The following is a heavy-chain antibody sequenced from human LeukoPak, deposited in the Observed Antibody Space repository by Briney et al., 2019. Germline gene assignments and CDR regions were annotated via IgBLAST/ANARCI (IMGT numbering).Heavy chain of an antibody. CDR1: GFTFSSYA. Sequence: AGGSLRLSCAASGFTFSSYAMSWVRQAPGKGLEWVSAISGSGGSTYYADSVKGRFTISRDNSKNTLYLQMNSLRAEDTAVYYCAKDRGGSYGSYYFDYWGQGTLVTVSS. J-gene: IGHJ4*02. D-gene: IGHD5-18*01. V-gene: IGHV3-23*01. CDR3: AKDRGGSYGSYYFDY. CDR2: ISGSGGST.